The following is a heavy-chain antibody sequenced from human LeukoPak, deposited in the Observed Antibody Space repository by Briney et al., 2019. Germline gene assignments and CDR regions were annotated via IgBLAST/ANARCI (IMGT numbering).Heavy chain of an antibody. CDR1: GFTFSGYA. D-gene: IGHD4-23*01. CDR3: AREPNSRPLD. J-gene: IGHJ4*02. V-gene: IGHV3-30-3*01. CDR2: ISYDGSNK. Sequence: GGSLRLSCAASGFTFSGYAMHWVRQAPGKGREWVAVISYDGSNKYYADSVKGRFTISRDNSKNTLYLQMNSLRAEDTAVYYCAREPNSRPLDWGQGTLVTVSS.